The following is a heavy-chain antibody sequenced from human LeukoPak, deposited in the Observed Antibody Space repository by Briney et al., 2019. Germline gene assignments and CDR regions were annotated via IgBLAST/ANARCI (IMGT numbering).Heavy chain of an antibody. CDR2: IIPILGIA. J-gene: IGHJ4*02. Sequence: SVKVSCKASGGTFSSYAISWVRQAPGQGLEWMGRIIPILGIANYAQKFQGRVTITADKSTSTAYMGLSSLRSEDTAVYYCARGYCSGGSCYSFDYWGQGTLVTVSS. CDR1: GGTFSSYA. D-gene: IGHD2-15*01. V-gene: IGHV1-69*04. CDR3: ARGYCSGGSCYSFDY.